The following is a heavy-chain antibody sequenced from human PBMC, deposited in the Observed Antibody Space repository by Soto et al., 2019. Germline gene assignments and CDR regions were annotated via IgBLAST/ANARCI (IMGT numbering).Heavy chain of an antibody. V-gene: IGHV3-30*18. CDR1: GCTFSSYG. CDR2: ISYDGSNK. CDR3: AKDWDIVVVTAIRYGMDV. J-gene: IGHJ6*02. D-gene: IGHD2-21*02. Sequence: QVQLVESGGGVVQPGRSLRLSCAASGCTFSSYGMHWVRQAPGKGLEWVAVISYDGSNKYYADSVKGRFTSSRDNANNTLDLQMNILRAEDTAVYYCAKDWDIVVVTAIRYGMDVWGQGTTVTVSS.